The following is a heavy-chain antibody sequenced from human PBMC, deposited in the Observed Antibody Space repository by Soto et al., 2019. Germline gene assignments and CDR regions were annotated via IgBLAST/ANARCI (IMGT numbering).Heavy chain of an antibody. V-gene: IGHV4-30-2*01. J-gene: IGHJ4*02. CDR2: IYHSGST. CDR1: GGSISSGGYS. D-gene: IGHD6-19*01. Sequence: QLQLQESGSGLVKPSQTLSLTCAVSGGSISSGGYSWSWIRQPPGKVLEWIGYIYHSGSTYYNPSLKSRVTISVDRSKNQFSLKLSSVTAADTAVYYCARAGGLVAVAADYWGQGTLVTVSS. CDR3: ARAGGLVAVAADY.